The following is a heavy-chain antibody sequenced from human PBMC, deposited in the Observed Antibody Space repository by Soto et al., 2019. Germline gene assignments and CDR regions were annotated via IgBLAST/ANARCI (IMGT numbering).Heavy chain of an antibody. V-gene: IGHV2-70*11. Sequence: SGPTLVNPTQTLTLTCTFSGFSLSTSGMCVSWIRQPPGKALEWLARIDWDDDKYYSTSLKTRLTISKDTSKNQVVLTMTNMDPVDTATYYCARMGEYCTNTTWFDPWGQGTLVTVSS. J-gene: IGHJ5*02. D-gene: IGHD2-8*01. CDR1: GFSLSTSGMC. CDR3: ARMGEYCTNTTWFDP. CDR2: IDWDDDK.